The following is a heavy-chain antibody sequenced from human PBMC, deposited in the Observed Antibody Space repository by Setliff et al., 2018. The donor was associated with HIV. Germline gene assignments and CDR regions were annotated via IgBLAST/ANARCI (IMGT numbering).Heavy chain of an antibody. D-gene: IGHD4-17*01. CDR1: GGSFSGYY. Sequence: SETLSLTCAVYGGSFSGYYWSWIRQPPGKGLEWIGEINHSGSTNYNPSLKSRVTISVDTSKNQFSLKLSSVTAADTAVYYCARGTHGDFDYWGQGTLVTVS. J-gene: IGHJ4*02. V-gene: IGHV4-34*01. CDR2: INHSGST. CDR3: ARGTHGDFDY.